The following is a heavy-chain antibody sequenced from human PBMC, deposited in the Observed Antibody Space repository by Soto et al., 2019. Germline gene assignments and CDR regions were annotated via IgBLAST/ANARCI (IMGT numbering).Heavy chain of an antibody. CDR1: GYTFTSYG. CDR3: ARPAAGYSSSRGWFDP. J-gene: IGHJ5*02. Sequence: QVQLVQSGAEVKKPGASVKVSCKASGYTFTSYGISWVRQAPGQGLEWMGWISAYNGNTNYAQKLQGRVTMTTDTSTSTAYRGLRSLRSADTAVYYCARPAAGYSSSRGWFDPWGQGPLVTVSS. D-gene: IGHD6-6*01. V-gene: IGHV1-18*01. CDR2: ISAYNGNT.